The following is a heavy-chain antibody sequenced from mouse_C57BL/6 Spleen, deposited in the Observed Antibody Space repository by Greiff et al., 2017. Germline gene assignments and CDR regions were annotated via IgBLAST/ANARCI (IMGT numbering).Heavy chain of an antibody. J-gene: IGHJ4*01. CDR2: ISDGGSYT. D-gene: IGHD1-1*01. CDR1: GFTFSSYA. Sequence: EVMLVESGGGLVKPGGSLKLSCAASGFTFSSYAMSWVRQTPEKRPEWVATISDGGSYTYYPDNVKGRFTISRDNAKNNLYLQMSHLKSEDTAMYYCARGGYGSSWGAMDYWGQGTSVTVSS. CDR3: ARGGYGSSWGAMDY. V-gene: IGHV5-4*03.